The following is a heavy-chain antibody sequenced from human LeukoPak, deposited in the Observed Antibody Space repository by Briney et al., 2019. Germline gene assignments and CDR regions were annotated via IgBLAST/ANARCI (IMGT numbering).Heavy chain of an antibody. CDR1: GGSISSGVYY. Sequence: PSQTLSLTCTVSGGSISSGVYYWSWIRQHPGKGLEWIGYIYYSASTYSTPSLKSRLTMSVGISKNQFCVKLSSVTAADTAVYYCARGVKGLRGAFDIWGQGTMVTVSS. CDR3: ARGVKGLRGAFDI. D-gene: IGHD3-10*01. CDR2: IYYSAST. V-gene: IGHV4-31*03. J-gene: IGHJ3*02.